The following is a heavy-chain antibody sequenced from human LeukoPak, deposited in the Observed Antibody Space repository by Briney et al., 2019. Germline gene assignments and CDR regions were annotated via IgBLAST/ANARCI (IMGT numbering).Heavy chain of an antibody. CDR3: ARTSSSGYYLSWFDP. Sequence: VASVNVSCKASGGTFSSYAISWVRQAPGQGLEGMGGMIPIFGTANYAQTFQGSVTITTDASTSTAYMELSSLRSEDTAVYYCARTSSSGYYLSWFDPWGQGTLVTVSS. CDR2: MIPIFGTA. CDR1: GGTFSSYA. V-gene: IGHV1-69*05. J-gene: IGHJ5*02. D-gene: IGHD3-22*01.